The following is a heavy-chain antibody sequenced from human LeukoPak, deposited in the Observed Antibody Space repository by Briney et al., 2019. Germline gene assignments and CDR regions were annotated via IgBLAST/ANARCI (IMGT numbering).Heavy chain of an antibody. Sequence: ASVKVSCKASGYTFTSYDINWVRQATGQGLEWMGWMNPNSGNTDYAQKLQGRVTMTTDTSTSTAYMELRSLRSDDTAVYYCARSYYYDSSGSWDYWGQGTLVTVSS. CDR3: ARSYYYDSSGSWDY. V-gene: IGHV1-8*01. D-gene: IGHD3-22*01. J-gene: IGHJ4*02. CDR2: MNPNSGNT. CDR1: GYTFTSYD.